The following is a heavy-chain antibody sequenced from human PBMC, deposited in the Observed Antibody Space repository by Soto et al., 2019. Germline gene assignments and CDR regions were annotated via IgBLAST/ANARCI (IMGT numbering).Heavy chain of an antibody. D-gene: IGHD6-6*01. CDR3: ARDRVRSSSARPYYYYGMDV. V-gene: IGHV1-2*04. CDR1: GYTFTGDY. CDR2: INPNSGGT. J-gene: IGHJ6*02. Sequence: ASVKVSCKASGYTFTGDYMHWVRQAPGQGLEWMGWINPNSGGTNYAQKFQGWVTMTRDTSISTAYMELSRLRSDDTAVYYCARDRVRSSSARPYYYYGMDVWGQGTTVTVSS.